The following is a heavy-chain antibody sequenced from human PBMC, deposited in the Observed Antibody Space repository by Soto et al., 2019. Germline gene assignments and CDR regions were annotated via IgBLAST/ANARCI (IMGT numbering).Heavy chain of an antibody. CDR3: ARVRNSYLFDSYYGMDV. CDR2: INAGNGNT. V-gene: IGHV1-3*01. CDR1: GYTFTSYA. Sequence: ASVKVSCKASGYTFTSYAMHWVRQAPGQRLEWMGWINAGNGNTKYSQKFQGRVTITRDTSASTAYMELSSLRSEDTAVYYCARVRNSYLFDSYYGMDVWGQGTRVTVSS. J-gene: IGHJ6*02. D-gene: IGHD5-18*01.